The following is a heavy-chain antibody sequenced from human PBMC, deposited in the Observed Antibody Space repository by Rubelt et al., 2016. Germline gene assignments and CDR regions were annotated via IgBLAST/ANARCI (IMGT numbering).Heavy chain of an antibody. J-gene: IGHJ2*01. D-gene: IGHD6-25*01. CDR1: GFTFKYAW. CDR2: IKSSRSGGTT. V-gene: IGHV3-15*02. CDR3: IASRDNGSASAPTLFPLVSCENAPSDTSSVAVXCLAQDF. Sequence: EVQLVESGGTLVKPGESLRLSCAASGFTFKYAWMSWVRQTPGKGLEWLGRIKSSRSGGTTDYAAPVKCRFTISRDDSQSTLYLQMTSLKTEDTAVYYCIASRDNGSASAPTLFPLVSCENAPSDTSSVAVXCLAQDF.